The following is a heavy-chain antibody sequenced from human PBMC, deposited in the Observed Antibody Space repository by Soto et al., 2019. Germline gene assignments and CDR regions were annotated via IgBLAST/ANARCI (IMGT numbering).Heavy chain of an antibody. V-gene: IGHV1-69*13. CDR2: IIPIFGTA. CDR3: ARGYLQYYYDSSGYYHDAFDI. J-gene: IGHJ3*02. D-gene: IGHD3-22*01. CDR1: GGTFSSYA. Sequence: SVKVSCKASGGTFSSYAISWVRQAPGQGLEWMGGIIPIFGTANYAQKFQGRVTITADESTSTAYMELSSLRSEDTAVYYCARGYLQYYYDSSGYYHDAFDIWGQGTMVTVS.